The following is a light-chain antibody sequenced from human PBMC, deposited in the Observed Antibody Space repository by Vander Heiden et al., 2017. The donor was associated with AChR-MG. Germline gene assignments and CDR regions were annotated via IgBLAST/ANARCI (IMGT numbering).Light chain of an antibody. CDR2: DAS. CDR1: QDIKNY. Sequence: DIKMTQSPTSLSASVGDRVTITCQASQDIKNYLKWYQQSPGKAPKLLIYDASKLETGVPSRFSGGGSETVFTLTINSLQPEDIGTYYCQQDDYVPNTFGQGTRLEIK. V-gene: IGKV1-33*01. CDR3: QQDDYVPNT. J-gene: IGKJ5*01.